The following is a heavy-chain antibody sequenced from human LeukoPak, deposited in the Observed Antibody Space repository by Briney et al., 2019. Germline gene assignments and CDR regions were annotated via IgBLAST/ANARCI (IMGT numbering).Heavy chain of an antibody. CDR3: ARGEGARDGYNYEGPYYFDY. D-gene: IGHD5-24*01. CDR2: INHSGST. CDR1: GGPFSDYY. Sequence: SETLSLTCAVYGGPFSDYYWSWIRQPPGKGLEWIGKINHSGSTNYSPSLKSRVTISIDTSKNQFSLKLNSMTAADTAVYYCARGEGARDGYNYEGPYYFDYWGQGTLVTVSS. V-gene: IGHV4-34*01. J-gene: IGHJ4*02.